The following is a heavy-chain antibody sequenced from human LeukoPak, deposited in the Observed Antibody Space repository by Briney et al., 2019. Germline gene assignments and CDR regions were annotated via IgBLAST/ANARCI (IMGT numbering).Heavy chain of an antibody. CDR3: GRSAGFVHFDH. CDR1: GNFISSSSYY. D-gene: IGHD3-16*01. CDR2: INYYGKT. Sequence: SETLSLTCTVSGNFISSSSYYWVWIRQPPGKGLEWIGSINYYGKTYYNPSVKSRVTISVDTSKNQFSLMVRSVTAADTAVYYCGRSAGFVHFDHWGQGTLVTVTS. J-gene: IGHJ4*02. V-gene: IGHV4-39*07.